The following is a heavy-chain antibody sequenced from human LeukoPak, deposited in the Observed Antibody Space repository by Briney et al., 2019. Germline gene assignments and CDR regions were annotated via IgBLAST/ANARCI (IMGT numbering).Heavy chain of an antibody. V-gene: IGHV1-2*02. CDR2: FKPKNGDT. J-gene: IGHJ5*02. CDR1: GSTFTGYY. Sequence: ALVKVSCKASGSTFTGYYIHWVRQAPGQGLEWLGGFKPKNGDTKYEQKLQRRGTMTRDTSINTTYMQLCELTSEDTAVYYCARNRDYYDSSGYYVTWGQGTLVTVSS. D-gene: IGHD3-22*01. CDR3: ARNRDYYDSSGYYVT.